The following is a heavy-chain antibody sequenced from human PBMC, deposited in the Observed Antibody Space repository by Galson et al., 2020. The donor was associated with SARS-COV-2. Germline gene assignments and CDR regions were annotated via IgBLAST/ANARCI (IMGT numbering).Heavy chain of an antibody. CDR1: GFSLTNARMG. CDR2: IFSRGEQ. D-gene: IGHD3-22*01. J-gene: IGHJ4*02. Sequence: SGPTLVKPTETLTLTCTVSGFSLTNARMGVSWIRQPPGKALEWLAHIFSRGEQSYATSLKNRLTISKDTFNSQVVLTLTNVDPVDTATYYCARIREYNDGSGSVEVDYWGQGTLVTVSS. V-gene: IGHV2-26*01. CDR3: ARIREYNDGSGSVEVDY.